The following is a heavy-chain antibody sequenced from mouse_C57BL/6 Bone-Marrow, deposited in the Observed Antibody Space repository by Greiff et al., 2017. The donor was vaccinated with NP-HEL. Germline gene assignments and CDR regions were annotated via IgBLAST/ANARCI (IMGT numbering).Heavy chain of an antibody. CDR1: GYTFTSYW. J-gene: IGHJ2*01. V-gene: IGHV1-74*01. Sequence: VQLQQPGAELVKPGASVKVSCKASGYTFTSYWMHWVKQRPGQGLEWIGSIHPYDSDTNYNQKFKGKATLTVDKSSSTAYMQLSSLTSEDSAVYYCAISNYYGSPFDYWGQGTTLTVSS. D-gene: IGHD1-1*01. CDR2: IHPYDSDT. CDR3: AISNYYGSPFDY.